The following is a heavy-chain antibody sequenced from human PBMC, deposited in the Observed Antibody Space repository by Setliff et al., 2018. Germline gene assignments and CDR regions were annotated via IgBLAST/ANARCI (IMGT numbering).Heavy chain of an antibody. V-gene: IGHV3-23*01. CDR2: ISGSGGST. CDR3: VREGGNYFPLDY. CDR1: GFTFSSYA. D-gene: IGHD1-26*01. Sequence: GGSLRLSCAASGFTFSSYAMSWVRQAPGKGLEWVSAISGSGGSTYYADSVKGRFTISRDNAKNMLYLQMNSLRAEDTAVYYCVREGGNYFPLDYWGLGTLVTVSS. J-gene: IGHJ4*02.